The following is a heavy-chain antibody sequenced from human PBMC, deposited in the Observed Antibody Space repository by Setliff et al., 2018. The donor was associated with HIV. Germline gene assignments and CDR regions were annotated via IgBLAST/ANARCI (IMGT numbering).Heavy chain of an antibody. J-gene: IGHJ4*02. CDR1: GDSISSGRYF. CDR3: VHRTNQLYLR. CDR2: IFPNDEK. V-gene: IGHV2-26*01. Sequence: ETLSLTCNVSGDSISSGRYFWTWIRQPPGKGLEWLAHIFPNDEKSYSASPKSRVTITKDTSRRQVVLRMTNVDPVDSGTYFCVHRTNQLYLRWGQGTLVTVSS. D-gene: IGHD2-2*02.